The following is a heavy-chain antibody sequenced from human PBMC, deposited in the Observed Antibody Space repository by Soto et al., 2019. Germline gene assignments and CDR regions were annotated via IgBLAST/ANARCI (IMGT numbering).Heavy chain of an antibody. J-gene: IGHJ6*02. CDR2: IWYDGSNK. CDR3: ARDRYCSSTSCYANPNYYYGMDV. Sequence: QVQLVESGGGVVQPGRSLRLSCAASGFTFSSYGMHWVRQAPGKGLEWVAVIWYDGSNKYYADSVKGRFTISRDKAKNTLYLQMNSLRAEDTAVYYCARDRYCSSTSCYANPNYYYGMDVWGQGTTVTVSS. V-gene: IGHV3-33*01. CDR1: GFTFSSYG. D-gene: IGHD2-2*01.